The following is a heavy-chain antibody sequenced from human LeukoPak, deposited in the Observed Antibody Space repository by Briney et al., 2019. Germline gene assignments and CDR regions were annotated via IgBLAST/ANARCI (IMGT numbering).Heavy chain of an antibody. D-gene: IGHD3-3*01. CDR3: ARANYDFWSGYYPFDY. J-gene: IGHJ4*02. CDR2: ISAYNGNT. Sequence: ASVKVSCKASGYTFTSYGISWVRQAPGQGLEWMGRISAYNGNTNYAQKLQGRVTMTTDTSTSTAYMELRSLRSDDTAVYYCARANYDFWSGYYPFDYWGQGTLVTVSS. V-gene: IGHV1-18*01. CDR1: GYTFTSYG.